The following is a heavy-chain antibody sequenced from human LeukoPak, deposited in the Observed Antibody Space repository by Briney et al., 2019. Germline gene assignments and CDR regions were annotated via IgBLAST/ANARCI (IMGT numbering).Heavy chain of an antibody. J-gene: IGHJ4*02. Sequence: QTGGSLRLSCAASGFTFSDYWMHWVRQAPGKGLVWVSRINTDGSFTRYADSVQGRFTISRDTAKNTLFLQMNSLRAEDTAVYYCAREAKVGGALQYWGQGILVTVSS. CDR2: INTDGSFT. V-gene: IGHV3-74*01. CDR3: AREAKVGGALQY. D-gene: IGHD1-26*01. CDR1: GFTFSDYW.